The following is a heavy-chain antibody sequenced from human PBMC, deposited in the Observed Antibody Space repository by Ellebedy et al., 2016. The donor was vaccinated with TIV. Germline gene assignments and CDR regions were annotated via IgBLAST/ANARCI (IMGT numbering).Heavy chain of an antibody. Sequence: SETLSLXXAVYSGSFSGYFWPWIRQSPGKGLEWIGEVTHSGGTNYNPSLQSRVIISLDTSKGQFSLQLSSVTAADTAVYYCARGIPQAWELLATWGQGTLVTVSS. CDR1: SGSFSGYF. D-gene: IGHD1-26*01. V-gene: IGHV4-34*01. CDR2: VTHSGGT. CDR3: ARGIPQAWELLAT. J-gene: IGHJ5*02.